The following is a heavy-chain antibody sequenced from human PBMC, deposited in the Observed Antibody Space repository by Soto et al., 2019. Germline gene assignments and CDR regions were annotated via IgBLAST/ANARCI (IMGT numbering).Heavy chain of an antibody. CDR2: ISYDGSNK. J-gene: IGHJ6*02. CDR3: ARVSSGYYYYYGMDV. CDR1: GFTFSSYA. D-gene: IGHD2-15*01. V-gene: IGHV3-30-3*01. Sequence: GGSLRLSCAASGFTFSSYAMHWVRQAPGKGLEWVAVISYDGSNKYYADSVKGRFTISRDNSKNTLYLQMNSLRAEDTAVYYCARVSSGYYYYYGMDVWGQGTTVTVS.